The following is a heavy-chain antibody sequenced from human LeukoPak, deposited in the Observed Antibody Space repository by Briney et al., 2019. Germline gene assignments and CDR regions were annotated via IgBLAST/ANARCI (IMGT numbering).Heavy chain of an antibody. Sequence: PGGSLRLSCAASGFTFSSYSMNWVRQAPGKGLEWVSYISSSSSTIYYADSVKGRFTIFRDNSKNTLYLQMNSLRAEDTAVYYCAKQKGRAVRGAQSDWGQGTLVTVSS. CDR3: AKQKGRAVRGAQSD. J-gene: IGHJ4*02. CDR1: GFTFSSYS. CDR2: ISSSSSTI. V-gene: IGHV3-48*01. D-gene: IGHD3-10*01.